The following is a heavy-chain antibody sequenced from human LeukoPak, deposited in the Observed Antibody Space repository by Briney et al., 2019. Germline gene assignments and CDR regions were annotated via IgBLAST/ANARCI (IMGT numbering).Heavy chain of an antibody. Sequence: PSETLSLTCAVYGGSFSGYYWSWIRQPPGKGLEWIGEINHSGSTNYNPSLKSRVTISVDTSKNQSSLKLSSVTAADTAVYYCARDRCIAAAGLRYWGQGTLVTVSS. CDR3: ARDRCIAAAGLRY. D-gene: IGHD6-13*01. CDR1: GGSFSGYY. V-gene: IGHV4-34*01. J-gene: IGHJ4*02. CDR2: INHSGST.